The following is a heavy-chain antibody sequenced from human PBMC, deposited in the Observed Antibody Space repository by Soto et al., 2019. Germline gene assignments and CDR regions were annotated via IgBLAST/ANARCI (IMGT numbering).Heavy chain of an antibody. CDR3: ARGVYSSSQYYFDY. Sequence: PSETLSLTCAVSGGSISSSNWWSWVRQPPGKGLEWIGEIYHSGSTNYNPSLKSRVTISVDKSKNQFSLKLSSVTAADTAVYYCARGVYSSSQYYFDYWGQGTLVTVSS. D-gene: IGHD6-6*01. V-gene: IGHV4-4*02. CDR2: IYHSGST. J-gene: IGHJ4*02. CDR1: GGSISSSNW.